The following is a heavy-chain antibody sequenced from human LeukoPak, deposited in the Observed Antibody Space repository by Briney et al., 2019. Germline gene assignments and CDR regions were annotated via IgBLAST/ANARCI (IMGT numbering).Heavy chain of an antibody. CDR1: GLTFGIYE. V-gene: IGHV3-48*03. D-gene: IGHD6-13*01. CDR3: ARDDHPPGISNGMDV. CDR2: FSSSGTTI. J-gene: IGHJ6*02. Sequence: GGSQRLSCEGSGLTFGIYEMNWVRQAPGKGVEWISYFSSSGTTIYYADSVKGRFTISRDNAKNSVYLQMNSLRAKDTAVYYCARDDHPPGISNGMDVWGQGTTVIVSS.